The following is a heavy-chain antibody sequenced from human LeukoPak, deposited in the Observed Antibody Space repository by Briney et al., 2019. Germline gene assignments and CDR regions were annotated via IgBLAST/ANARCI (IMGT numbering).Heavy chain of an antibody. V-gene: IGHV3-49*03. Sequence: GGSLRLSCTASGFTFGDYAMSWFRQAPGKGLEWVGFIRSKAYGGTTEHAASVKGRFTISRDDSKSIAYLQMNSLKTEDTAVYYCTRAFVATIWSPGADYWGQGTLVTVSS. J-gene: IGHJ4*02. CDR3: TRAFVATIWSPGADY. CDR2: IRSKAYGGTT. D-gene: IGHD5-12*01. CDR1: GFTFGDYA.